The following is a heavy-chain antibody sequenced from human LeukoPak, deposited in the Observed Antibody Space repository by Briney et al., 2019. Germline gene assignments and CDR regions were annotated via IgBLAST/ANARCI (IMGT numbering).Heavy chain of an antibody. J-gene: IGHJ6*02. CDR1: GGSISSYY. CDR2: IYYGGST. V-gene: IGHV4-59*01. CDR3: AISGRVTIFGVVPIMDV. D-gene: IGHD3-3*01. Sequence: SETLSLTCTVSGGSISSYYWSWIRQPPGKGLEWIGYIYYGGSTNYNPSLKSRVTISVDTSKNQFSLKLSSVTAADTAVYYCAISGRVTIFGVVPIMDVWGQGTTVTVSS.